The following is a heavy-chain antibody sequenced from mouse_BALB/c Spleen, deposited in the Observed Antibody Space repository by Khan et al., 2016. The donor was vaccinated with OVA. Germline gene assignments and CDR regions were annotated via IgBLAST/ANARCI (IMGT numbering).Heavy chain of an antibody. J-gene: IGHJ4*01. V-gene: IGHV2-2*02. CDR1: GFSLTDYG. CDR3: ARTYFSYGNYGDYYAMDY. D-gene: IGHD2-1*01. Sequence: QMQLEESGPGLVQPSQSLSITCTVSGFSLTDYGLHWVRQSPGKGLEWLGVIWGGGSTDYNAAFISRLSINKDNSKSQVFFRMNSLQANDTAIYYCARTYFSYGNYGDYYAMDYWGQGTSGTVSS. CDR2: IWGGGST.